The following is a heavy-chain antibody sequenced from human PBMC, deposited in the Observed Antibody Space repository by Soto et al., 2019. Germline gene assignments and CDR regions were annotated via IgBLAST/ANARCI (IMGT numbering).Heavy chain of an antibody. CDR3: AGDYYDSSGHFPVYYMDV. V-gene: IGHV3-48*02. CDR2: ISSSSSTI. D-gene: IGHD3-22*01. Sequence: GGSLRLSCAASGFTFSSYSMNWVRQAPGKGLEWVSYISSSSSTIYYADSVKGRFTISRDNAKNSLYLQMNSLRDEDTAVYYCAGDYYDSSGHFPVYYMDVWGKGTTVTVSS. CDR1: GFTFSSYS. J-gene: IGHJ6*03.